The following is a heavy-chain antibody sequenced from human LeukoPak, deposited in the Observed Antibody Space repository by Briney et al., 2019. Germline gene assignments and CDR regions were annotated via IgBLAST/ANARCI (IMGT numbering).Heavy chain of an antibody. Sequence: GGSLRLSCAASGFTFSSYAMSWVRQAPGKGLEWVSAISGSGGSTYYADSVKGRFTISRDNSKNTLYLQINSLSTEDTAVYYCARGGSGSYYYYFYYMDVWGKGTAVTVSS. CDR2: ISGSGGST. D-gene: IGHD3-10*01. V-gene: IGHV3-23*01. J-gene: IGHJ6*03. CDR1: GFTFSSYA. CDR3: ARGGSGSYYYYFYYMDV.